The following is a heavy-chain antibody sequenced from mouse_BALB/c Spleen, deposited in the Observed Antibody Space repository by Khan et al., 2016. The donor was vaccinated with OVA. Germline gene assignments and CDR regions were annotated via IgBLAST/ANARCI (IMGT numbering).Heavy chain of an antibody. CDR3: ARPPITTLGATAYWFFDV. Sequence: EVQLQESGGDLVKPGGSLKLSCAASGFTFSGYALSWVRQTPEKRLEWVATISSGDSYTYYPDSVKGRFTISRDNAKNTLYLQMSSLRSEDTAMYYCARPPITTLGATAYWFFDVGGAGTTVTVSS. CDR1: GFTFSGYA. CDR2: ISSGDSYT. V-gene: IGHV5-9-3*01. D-gene: IGHD1-1*01. J-gene: IGHJ1*01.